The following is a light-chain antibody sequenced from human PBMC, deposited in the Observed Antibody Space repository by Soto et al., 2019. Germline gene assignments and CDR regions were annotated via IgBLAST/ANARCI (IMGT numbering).Light chain of an antibody. CDR3: QQYNNWPIT. Sequence: EIVMTQSPATLSVSPGERATLSCRASQSVNNNLAWYQQKPGQAPRLLIYGASARATGIPARFSGSGSGTVFPLTISSLQSEDFAVYYCQQYNNWPITFGGGTKVEIK. V-gene: IGKV3-15*01. CDR2: GAS. J-gene: IGKJ4*01. CDR1: QSVNNN.